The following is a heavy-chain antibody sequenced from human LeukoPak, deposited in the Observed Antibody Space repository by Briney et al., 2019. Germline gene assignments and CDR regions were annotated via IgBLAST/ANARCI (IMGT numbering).Heavy chain of an antibody. CDR3: GRGGKVEQLVLAR. J-gene: IGHJ4*02. CDR1: GFSFSTYW. Sequence: GGSLRLSCAASGFSFSTYWMSWVRQAPGKGLEWVADISQDGSMKKYVDSVKGRFTISRDNARNSLYLQMSSLRAEDTAVYYCGRGGKVEQLVLARWGQGTLVTVSS. D-gene: IGHD6-13*01. V-gene: IGHV3-7*01. CDR2: ISQDGSMK.